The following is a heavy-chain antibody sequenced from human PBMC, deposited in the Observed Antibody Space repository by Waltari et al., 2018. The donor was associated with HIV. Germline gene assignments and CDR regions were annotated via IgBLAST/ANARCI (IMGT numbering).Heavy chain of an antibody. CDR2: ISSGGTK. J-gene: IGHJ6*02. Sequence: EVQLVESGGGLVQPGGSLRISCAGSGFTFSNYEMTWVRQAPGKGLELISYISSGGTKCYADSVKCRFSISRDNAKNSLYLQMNSLRAEDTAVYYCAKAVGDTSGRYWGGDVWGQGTTVTVSS. CDR1: GFTFSNYE. CDR3: AKAVGDTSGRYWGGDV. V-gene: IGHV3-48*03. D-gene: IGHD6-19*01.